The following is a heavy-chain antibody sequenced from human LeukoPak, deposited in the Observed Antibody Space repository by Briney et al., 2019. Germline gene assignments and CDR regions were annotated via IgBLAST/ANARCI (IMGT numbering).Heavy chain of an antibody. Sequence: SETLSLTCTVSGGSISSGDYYWSWIRQPPGKGLEWIGYIYYSGSTYYNPSLKSRVTISVDTSKNQFSLKLSSVTAADTAVHYCARETYYYDSSGYSYFDYWGQGTLVTVSS. D-gene: IGHD3-22*01. J-gene: IGHJ4*02. CDR2: IYYSGST. CDR3: ARETYYYDSSGYSYFDY. V-gene: IGHV4-30-4*01. CDR1: GGSISSGDYY.